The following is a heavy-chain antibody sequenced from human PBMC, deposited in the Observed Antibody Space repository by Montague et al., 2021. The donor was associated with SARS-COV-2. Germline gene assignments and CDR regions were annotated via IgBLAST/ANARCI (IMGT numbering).Heavy chain of an antibody. CDR3: ARAVSVRRSVNWFDP. Sequence: SETLSLTCTVSGGSMSDHYWAWIRQPPGKGLEWLAYIDYSGGINSNASLKSRVSMSVDTSKNKFSLKLTSVTAADTAVYYCARAVSVRRSVNWFDPWGQGTLVPVSS. V-gene: IGHV4-59*11. J-gene: IGHJ5*02. CDR2: IDYSGGI. D-gene: IGHD3-10*01. CDR1: GGSMSDHY.